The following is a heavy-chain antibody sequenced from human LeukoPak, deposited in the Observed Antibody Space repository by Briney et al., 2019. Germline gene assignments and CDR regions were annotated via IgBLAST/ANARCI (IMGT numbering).Heavy chain of an antibody. CDR2: ISSSTTTI. CDR3: ARDAIMDV. CDR1: GFTFSGYS. V-gene: IGHV3-48*01. Sequence: GGSLRLSCAVSGFTFSGYSMKWVRQAPGKGLEWVSYISSSTTTIYHADSVKGRFTISRDNAKNSLYLQMNSLRAEDTAVYYCARDAIMDVWGKGTTVTVSS. D-gene: IGHD2-2*01. J-gene: IGHJ6*03.